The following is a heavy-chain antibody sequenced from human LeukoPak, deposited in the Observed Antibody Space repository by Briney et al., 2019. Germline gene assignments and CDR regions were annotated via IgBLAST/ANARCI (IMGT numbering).Heavy chain of an antibody. J-gene: IGHJ4*02. CDR1: GYTFTTYY. Sequence: ASVKVSCKASGYTFTTYYMHWVRQAPGQGLEWMGIISPRGGSTNYAQKFQGRVTMTRDTSTSTVYMELRSLRSEDTAVYYCARASGAANFDYWGQGTLVTVSS. CDR3: ARASGAANFDY. V-gene: IGHV1-46*01. CDR2: ISPRGGST. D-gene: IGHD5-18*01.